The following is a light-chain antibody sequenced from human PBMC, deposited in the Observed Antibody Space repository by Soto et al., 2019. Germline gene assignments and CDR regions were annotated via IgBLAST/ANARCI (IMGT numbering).Light chain of an antibody. J-gene: IGKJ4*01. CDR3: QQYDSYPFT. V-gene: IGKV1-5*03. CDR2: KAS. Sequence: DIQMTQSPSTLSASVGDLVTITCRASQSINNWLAWYQQKPGKAPKLLISKASNLKSGVPSRFSGTGSGTEFTLTISSLQPDDFASYYCQQYDSYPFTFGGGTKVEI. CDR1: QSINNW.